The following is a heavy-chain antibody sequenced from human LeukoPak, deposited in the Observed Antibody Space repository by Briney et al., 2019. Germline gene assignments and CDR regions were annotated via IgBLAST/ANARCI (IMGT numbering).Heavy chain of an antibody. Sequence: SETLSLTCTVSGGSISSYYWSWIRQPPGKGLEWIGYIYYSGSTNCNPSLKSRVTISVDTSKNQFSLKLSSVTAADTAVYYCARTTEGGYTYDYFYYYYMDVWGEGTTVTISS. V-gene: IGHV4-59*01. CDR3: ARTTEGGYTYDYFYYYYMDV. CDR2: IYYSGST. CDR1: GGSISSYY. D-gene: IGHD5-18*01. J-gene: IGHJ6*03.